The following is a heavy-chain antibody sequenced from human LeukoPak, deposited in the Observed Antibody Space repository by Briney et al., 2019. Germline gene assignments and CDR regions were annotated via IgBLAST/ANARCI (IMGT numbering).Heavy chain of an antibody. CDR2: IIPIFGTA. Sequence: VKVSCKASGGTFSSYAISWVRQAPGQGLEWMGGIIPIFGTANYAQKFQGRVTITADESTSTAYMELSSLRSEDTAVYYCASIAVAAGGADAFDIWGQGTMVTVSS. J-gene: IGHJ3*02. D-gene: IGHD6-19*01. V-gene: IGHV1-69*13. CDR3: ASIAVAAGGADAFDI. CDR1: GGTFSSYA.